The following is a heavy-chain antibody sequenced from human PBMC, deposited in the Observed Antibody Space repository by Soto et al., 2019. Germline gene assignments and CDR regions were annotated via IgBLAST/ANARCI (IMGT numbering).Heavy chain of an antibody. CDR2: ISWNSGNI. J-gene: IGHJ4*02. CDR3: VRSKGGYSYGTPFDS. D-gene: IGHD5-18*01. CDR1: GFTFDDYA. Sequence: GGSLRLSCAASGFTFDDYAMHWVRQVLGKGLEWVSSISWNSGNIGYADSVKGRFTTSRDNAKNSLYLQMDSLRPEDTALYNRVRSKGGYSYGTPFDSWGQGTPVSPSS. V-gene: IGHV3-9*01.